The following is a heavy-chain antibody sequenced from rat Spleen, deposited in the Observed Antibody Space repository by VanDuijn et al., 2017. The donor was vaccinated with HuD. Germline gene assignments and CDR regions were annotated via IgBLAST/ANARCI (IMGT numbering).Heavy chain of an antibody. Sequence: EVQLEESGGGLVQPGRSLKLSCEASGFTFSNYGMAWVRQAPTKGLEWVATINYDATSTHYRDSVKGRFAISRDNAKSTLFIHMDSLRSEDTATYYCARLGIAATGNWFSYWGQGTLVTVSS. D-gene: IGHD1-2*01. CDR3: ARLGIAATGNWFSY. J-gene: IGHJ3*01. CDR1: GFTFSNYG. CDR2: INYDATST. V-gene: IGHV5-29*01.